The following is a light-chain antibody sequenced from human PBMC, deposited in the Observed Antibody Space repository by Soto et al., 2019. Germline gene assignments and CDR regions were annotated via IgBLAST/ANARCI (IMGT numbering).Light chain of an antibody. J-gene: IGKJ5*01. CDR2: AAS. CDR1: QSISSN. V-gene: IGKV1-39*01. CDR3: QHIHSIPIT. Sequence: DIQMTQSPSSLSASVGDRVTITCRASQSISSNLNWYQQKPGKAPKLLIYAASSLQSGVPSRFSGSASGTDFTLTISSLQPEDFATYYCQHIHSIPITFGQGTRLEI.